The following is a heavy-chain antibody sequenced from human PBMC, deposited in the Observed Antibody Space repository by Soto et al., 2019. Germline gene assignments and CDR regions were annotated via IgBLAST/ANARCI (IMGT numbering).Heavy chain of an antibody. V-gene: IGHV2-5*01. CDR1: GFSFTTAGVA. Sequence: SGPTLVNPTKTLTLTCPFSGFSFTTAGVAVGWIRQAPGGALEWLTLIYYNDDRRFSPSLKTRLTITGDTSKNQVVLSLTNVDPGDTATYFCAHSDGGYEIIYFDFWGQGIPVTVSS. CDR3: AHSDGGYEIIYFDF. J-gene: IGHJ4*02. CDR2: IYYNDDR. D-gene: IGHD5-12*01.